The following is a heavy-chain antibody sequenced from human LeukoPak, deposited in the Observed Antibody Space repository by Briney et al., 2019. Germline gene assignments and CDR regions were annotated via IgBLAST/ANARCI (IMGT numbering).Heavy chain of an antibody. Sequence: GASVKVSCKASGYTFTGYYIHWVRQAPGQGLEWMGWINPNSGGTNYAQKFQGRATVTRDTSISTAYMDLSRLRSDDTAVYYCARGSIVGATFDYFDYWGQGTLVTVSS. CDR1: GYTFTGYY. CDR2: INPNSGGT. V-gene: IGHV1-2*02. J-gene: IGHJ4*02. CDR3: ARGSIVGATFDYFDY. D-gene: IGHD1-26*01.